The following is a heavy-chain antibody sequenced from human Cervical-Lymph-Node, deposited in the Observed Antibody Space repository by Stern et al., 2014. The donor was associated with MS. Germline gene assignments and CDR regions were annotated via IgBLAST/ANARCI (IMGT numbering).Heavy chain of an antibody. CDR3: ARYYDGYDGGLDY. D-gene: IGHD5-12*01. CDR2: INPRGGST. CDR1: GFIFTNYY. V-gene: IGHV1-46*03. J-gene: IGHJ4*02. Sequence: VQLVEFETEVKKPGASMKVSCKTSGFIFTNYYIHWVRQAPGQGLEWMGMINPRGGSTDSAQEFQGRLTLTRDTSTTTVYMQLSSLRSEDTAVYYCARYYDGYDGGLDYWGQGTVVIVSS.